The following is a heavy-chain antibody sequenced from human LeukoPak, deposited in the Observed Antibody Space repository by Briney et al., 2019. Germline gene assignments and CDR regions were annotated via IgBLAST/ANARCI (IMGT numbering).Heavy chain of an antibody. D-gene: IGHD1-26*01. CDR3: VRLSWELGDGGVT. CDR1: GFTFSSYW. CDR2: INSDGSST. J-gene: IGHJ5*02. Sequence: GGSLRLSCAASGFTFSSYWMHWVRQAPGKGLVWISRINSDGSSTSYADSVKGRFTISRDNAKNTLYLQMNSLRAEDTALYYCVRLSWELGDGGVTWGQGTLVTVSS. V-gene: IGHV3-74*01.